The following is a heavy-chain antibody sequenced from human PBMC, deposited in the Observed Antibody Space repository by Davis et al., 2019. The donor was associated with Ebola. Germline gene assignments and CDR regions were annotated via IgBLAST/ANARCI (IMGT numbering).Heavy chain of an antibody. V-gene: IGHV5-51*01. J-gene: IGHJ6*02. CDR3: ARLGRPPVGYYYYGLDV. Sequence: GESLKISCKASGYTFTRYWIVWVRQMPGKGLEWMGIIYPGDSDTRYSPSFLGQVIFSADKSISTAYLQWSSLRAPDTAIYYCARLGRPPVGYYYYGLDVWGQGTTVTVSS. CDR1: GYTFTRYW. D-gene: IGHD6-25*01. CDR2: IYPGDSDT.